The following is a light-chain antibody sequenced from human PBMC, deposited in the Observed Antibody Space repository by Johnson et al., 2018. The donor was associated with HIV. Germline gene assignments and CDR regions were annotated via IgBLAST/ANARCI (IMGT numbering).Light chain of an antibody. CDR3: GTWDSSLNGYV. V-gene: IGLV1-51*02. CDR1: SSNIGNNY. Sequence: QSVLTQPPSVSAAPGQKVTISCSGSSSNIGNNYVSWYQQLPGTAPKLLIYENNERPSGITARFYGSKSGTSATLGITGLQAGDEADYYCGTWDSSLNGYVFATGTKVTVL. CDR2: ENN. J-gene: IGLJ1*01.